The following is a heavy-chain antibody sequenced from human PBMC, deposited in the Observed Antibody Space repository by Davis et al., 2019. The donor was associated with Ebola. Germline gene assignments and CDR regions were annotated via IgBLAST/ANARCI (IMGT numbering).Heavy chain of an antibody. V-gene: IGHV3-53*01. J-gene: IGHJ4*02. CDR3: ARGLGNPYYFDS. Sequence: GESLKISCAASGFTFSHNAMSWVRQAPGKGLEWVSVIYSGGSTYYADSVKGRFTISRDNSKNTLYLQMNSLRAEDTAVYYCARGLGNPYYFDSWGQGALVTVSS. CDR2: IYSGGST. D-gene: IGHD4-23*01. CDR1: GFTFSHNA.